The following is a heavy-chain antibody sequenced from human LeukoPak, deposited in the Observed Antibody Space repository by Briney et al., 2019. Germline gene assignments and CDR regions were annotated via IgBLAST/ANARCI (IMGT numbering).Heavy chain of an antibody. CDR2: IYNGGST. Sequence: GGSLRLSCAASGFTVGNNYMSWVRQAPGKGLEWVSVIYNGGSTYYADSVKGRFTISRDNSNNTLYLQMISLRAEDTAVYYCARTLIAAAGTDYYFDYWGQGTLVTVSS. CDR1: GFTVGNNY. D-gene: IGHD6-13*01. CDR3: ARTLIAAAGTDYYFDY. J-gene: IGHJ4*02. V-gene: IGHV3-53*01.